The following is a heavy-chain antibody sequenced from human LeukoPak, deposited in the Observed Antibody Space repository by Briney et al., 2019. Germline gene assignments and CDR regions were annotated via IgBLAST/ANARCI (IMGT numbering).Heavy chain of an antibody. D-gene: IGHD3-9*01. CDR1: GFTFSSYS. CDR2: IGSSSSYI. CDR3: APFQDILTGYYLLDY. Sequence: GGPLRLSCAASGFTFSSYSMIWVRQAPGKGLEWASSIGSSSSYIYYVDSVKGRFTISRDNAKHSLYLQMNSLRAEDTAVYYCAPFQDILTGYYLLDYWGQGTLVTVSS. J-gene: IGHJ4*02. V-gene: IGHV3-21*01.